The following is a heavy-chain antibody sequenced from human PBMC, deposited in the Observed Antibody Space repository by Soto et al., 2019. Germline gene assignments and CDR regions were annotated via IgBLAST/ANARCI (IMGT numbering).Heavy chain of an antibody. V-gene: IGHV1-18*01. CDR1: GYTFTSYG. Sequence: QVQLVQSGAEVKKPGASVKVSCKASGYTFTSYGISWVRQAPGQGLEWMGWINAYNGNTNYAQKLQGRVTMTTDTPTSTDHMELRSLRYDDTAVYYCARVLPPFDPWGQGTLVPVSS. J-gene: IGHJ5*02. CDR2: INAYNGNT. CDR3: ARVLPPFDP.